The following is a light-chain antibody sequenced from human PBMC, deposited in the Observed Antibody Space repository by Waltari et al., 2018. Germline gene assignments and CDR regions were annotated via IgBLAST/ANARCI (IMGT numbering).Light chain of an antibody. Sequence: DIQMTQSPSYLSASVGDRVTITCRASQSISSYLNWYQQKPGKAPKLLIYAASSLQSGGPSRFSGSGSGTDFTLTISSLQPEDFATYYCQQSYSTPYTFGQGTKLEIK. CDR1: QSISSY. V-gene: IGKV1-39*01. CDR2: AAS. J-gene: IGKJ2*01. CDR3: QQSYSTPYT.